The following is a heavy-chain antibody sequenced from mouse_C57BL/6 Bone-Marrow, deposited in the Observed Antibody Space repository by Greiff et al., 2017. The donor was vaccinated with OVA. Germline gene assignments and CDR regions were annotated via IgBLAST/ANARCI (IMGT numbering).Heavy chain of an antibody. CDR1: GYTFTSYT. CDR2: INPSSGYT. Sequence: VQLQESGAELARPGASVKMSCKASGYTFTSYTMHWVKQRPGQGLEWIGYINPSSGYTKYNQKFKDKATLTADKSSSTAYMQLSSLTSEDSAVYYCARRYSNWYFDVWGTGTTVTVSS. J-gene: IGHJ1*03. V-gene: IGHV1-4*01. CDR3: ARRYSNWYFDV. D-gene: IGHD2-5*01.